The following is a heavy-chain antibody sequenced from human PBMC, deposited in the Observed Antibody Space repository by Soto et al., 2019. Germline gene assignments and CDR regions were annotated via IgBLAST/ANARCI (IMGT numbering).Heavy chain of an antibody. V-gene: IGHV3-30*04. CDR3: ARDYRVRGVITYFDY. Sequence: QVQLVESGGGVVQPGRSLRLSCAASGFTFSSYAMHWVRQAPGKGLEWVAVISYDGSNKYYADSVKGRFTISRDNSKNTLYLQMNSLRAEDTAVYYCARDYRVRGVITYFDYWGQGTLVTVSS. J-gene: IGHJ4*02. CDR2: ISYDGSNK. D-gene: IGHD3-10*01. CDR1: GFTFSSYA.